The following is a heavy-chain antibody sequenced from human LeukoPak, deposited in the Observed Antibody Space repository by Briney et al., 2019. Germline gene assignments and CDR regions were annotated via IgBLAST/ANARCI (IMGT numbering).Heavy chain of an antibody. CDR1: GFTFSSYS. V-gene: IGHV3-21*01. CDR2: ISSSSSYI. Sequence: GGSLRLPCAASGFTFSSYSMNWVRQAPGKGLEWVSSISSSSSYIYYADSVKGRFTISRDNAKNSLYLQMNSLRAEDTAVYYCARGPVWSGYYNIDYWGQGTLVTVSS. J-gene: IGHJ4*02. CDR3: ARGPVWSGYYNIDY. D-gene: IGHD3-3*01.